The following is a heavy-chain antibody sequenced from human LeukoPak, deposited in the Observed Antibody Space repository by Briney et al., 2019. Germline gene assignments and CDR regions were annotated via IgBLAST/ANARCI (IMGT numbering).Heavy chain of an antibody. D-gene: IGHD1-1*01. CDR1: GYSFTSYW. V-gene: IGHV5-51*01. CDR2: IYPGDSDT. CDR3: ARLPRQPPQLDPRNYFDY. J-gene: IGHJ4*02. Sequence: GESLKISCKGSGYSFTSYWIGWVRQMPGKGLEWMGIIYPGDSDTRYSPSFQGQVTISADKSISTAHLQWSSLKASDTAMYYCARLPRQPPQLDPRNYFDYWGQGTLVTVSS.